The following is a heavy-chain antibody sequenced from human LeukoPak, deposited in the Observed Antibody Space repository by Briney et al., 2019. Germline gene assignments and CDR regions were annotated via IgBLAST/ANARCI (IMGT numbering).Heavy chain of an antibody. CDR3: ARAGFGSGSYPRFDP. Sequence: PGGSLRLSCAASGFTFSIYWMNWVRQAPGEGLEWVANIKQDGSEKYYVDSVKGRFTISRDNAKNLLYLQLNSLRPEDTAVYYCARAGFGSGSYPRFDPWGQGTLVTVSS. D-gene: IGHD3-10*01. J-gene: IGHJ5*02. V-gene: IGHV3-7*01. CDR2: IKQDGSEK. CDR1: GFTFSIYW.